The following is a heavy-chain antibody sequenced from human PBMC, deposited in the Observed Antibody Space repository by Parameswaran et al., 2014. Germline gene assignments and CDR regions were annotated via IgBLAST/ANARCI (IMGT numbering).Heavy chain of an antibody. V-gene: IGHV1-18*01. J-gene: IGHJ6*02. CDR2: ISAYNGNT. Sequence: WVRQAPGQGLEWMGWISAYNGNTNYAQKLQGRVTMTTDTSTSTAYMELRSLRSDDTAVYYCARAGVVVVATYGMDVWGQGTTVTVSS. D-gene: IGHD2-15*01. CDR3: ARAGVVVVATYGMDV.